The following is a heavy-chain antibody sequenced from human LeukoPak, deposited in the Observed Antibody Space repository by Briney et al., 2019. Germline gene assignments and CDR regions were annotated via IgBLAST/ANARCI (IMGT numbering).Heavy chain of an antibody. Sequence: ASVKVSCKASGFTFSSYEMNWVRQAPGKGLVWVSRMNIDGSIRSYADSVKGRFTISRDNAKNTLDLQMNSLRPEDTAVYYCARDFGGSQDYWGQGTLVIVSS. D-gene: IGHD2-15*01. J-gene: IGHJ4*02. CDR1: GFTFSSYE. CDR2: MNIDGSIR. V-gene: IGHV3-74*01. CDR3: ARDFGGSQDY.